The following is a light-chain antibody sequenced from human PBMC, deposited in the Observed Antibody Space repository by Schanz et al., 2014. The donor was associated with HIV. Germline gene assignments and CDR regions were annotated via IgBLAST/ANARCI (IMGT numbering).Light chain of an antibody. CDR1: SSNIGAGYD. J-gene: IGLJ3*02. Sequence: QSVLTQPPSVSGAPGQRVTISCTGSSSNIGAGYDVHWYQQLPGTAPKLLIYGNNNRPSGVPDRFSGSKSGTSASLAISGLRSEDEADYYCQSYDSGLSGSVFGGGTKLTVL. CDR3: QSYDSGLSGSV. CDR2: GNN. V-gene: IGLV1-40*01.